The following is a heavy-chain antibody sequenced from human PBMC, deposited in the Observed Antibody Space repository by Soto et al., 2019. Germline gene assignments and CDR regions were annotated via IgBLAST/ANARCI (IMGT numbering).Heavy chain of an antibody. CDR1: GFTFRDYY. J-gene: IGHJ6*02. CDR2: ISSSSSYT. Sequence: GGSLRLSCAASGFTFRDYYMSWIRQAPGKGLEWVSYISSSSSYTNYAESVKGRFTISRDNAKNSLYLQMNRLRAEDTAVFYCARSFDDFWSGRSPYGMDVWGQGTTVTVSS. D-gene: IGHD3-3*01. V-gene: IGHV3-11*06. CDR3: ARSFDDFWSGRSPYGMDV.